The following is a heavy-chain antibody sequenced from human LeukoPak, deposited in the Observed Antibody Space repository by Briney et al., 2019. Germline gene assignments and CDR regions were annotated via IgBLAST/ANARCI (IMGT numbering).Heavy chain of an antibody. Sequence: SETLSLTCAVYGGSFSGYYWSWIRQPPGKGLEWIGEINHSGSTNYNASLKSRVTISVDTSKNQFSLKLSSVTAADTAVYYCAGPRDGYNYWGQGTLVTVSS. V-gene: IGHV4-34*01. J-gene: IGHJ4*02. CDR1: GGSFSGYY. D-gene: IGHD5-24*01. CDR2: INHSGST. CDR3: AGPRDGYNY.